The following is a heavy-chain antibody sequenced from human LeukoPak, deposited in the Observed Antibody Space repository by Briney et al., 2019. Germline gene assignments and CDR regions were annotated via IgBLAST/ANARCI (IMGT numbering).Heavy chain of an antibody. Sequence: SVKVSCKASGGTFSSYAISWVRQAPGQGLEWMGRIILIFGIANYAQKFQGRVTITADKSTSTAYMELSSLRSEDTAVYYCAREEALVVVAATSWKLNWFDPWGQGTLVTVSS. CDR2: IILIFGIA. J-gene: IGHJ5*02. CDR3: AREEALVVVAATSWKLNWFDP. CDR1: GGTFSSYA. V-gene: IGHV1-69*04. D-gene: IGHD2-15*01.